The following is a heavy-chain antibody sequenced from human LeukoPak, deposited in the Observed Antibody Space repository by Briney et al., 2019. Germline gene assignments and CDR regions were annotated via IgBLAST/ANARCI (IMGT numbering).Heavy chain of an antibody. CDR1: GGSISSSSYY. Sequence: SETLSLTCTVSGGSISSSSYYWGWLRQPPGKGLEWVGSIYYSGSTYYNPSLKSRVTISVDTSKNQFSLKLSSVTAADTAVYYCARLTDLGLPDAFDIWGRGTLVTVSS. V-gene: IGHV4-39*01. D-gene: IGHD1-26*01. J-gene: IGHJ3*02. CDR3: ARLTDLGLPDAFDI. CDR2: IYYSGST.